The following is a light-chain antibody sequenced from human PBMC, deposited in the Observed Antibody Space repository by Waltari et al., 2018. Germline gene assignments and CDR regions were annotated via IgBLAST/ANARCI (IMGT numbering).Light chain of an antibody. CDR1: QTITYY. V-gene: IGKV1-39*01. Sequence: DIQMTQSPSSLSASVGDRVTITCRASQTITYYLNWYQQKPGKATKLLIYAASSLQSGVPSRFSGSGSGTDFTLTITSLQPEDFATYYCQQSYSTPPYTFGQGTKLEIK. J-gene: IGKJ2*01. CDR3: QQSYSTPPYT. CDR2: AAS.